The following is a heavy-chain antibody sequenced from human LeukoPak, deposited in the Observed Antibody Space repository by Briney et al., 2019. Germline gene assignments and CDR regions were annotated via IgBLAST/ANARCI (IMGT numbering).Heavy chain of an antibody. CDR3: AMKAVPRPRLHDAFDF. J-gene: IGHJ3*01. D-gene: IGHD5-24*01. V-gene: IGHV3-30*02. CDR1: GFTFISYG. Sequence: PGGSLRLSCAASGFTFISYGMHWVRQAPGKGLEWVAFLRYDGSNKYYADSVKGRFTISRDNSKNTLYLQMNSLRADDTAVYYCAMKAVPRPRLHDAFDFWGQGTVVTVS. CDR2: LRYDGSNK.